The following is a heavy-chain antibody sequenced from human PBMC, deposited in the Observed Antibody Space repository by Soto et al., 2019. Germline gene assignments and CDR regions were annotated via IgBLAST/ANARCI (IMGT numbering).Heavy chain of an antibody. CDR2: ISGSGGRT. D-gene: IGHD3-3*01. CDR3: AKADDFWSGYHIYYYYGMDV. Sequence: VFLRLSCAASGFTFSSYAMSWVRQAPGKGLEWVSGISGSGGRTYYADSVKGRFTISRDNSKHTLYLQMNSLRAEDTAVYYCAKADDFWSGYHIYYYYGMDVWGQGTTVTVSS. J-gene: IGHJ6*02. V-gene: IGHV3-23*01. CDR1: GFTFSSYA.